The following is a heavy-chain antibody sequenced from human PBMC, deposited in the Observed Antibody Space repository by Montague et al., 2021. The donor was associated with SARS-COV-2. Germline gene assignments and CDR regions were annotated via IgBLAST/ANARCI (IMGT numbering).Heavy chain of an antibody. Sequence: SLSLSLSASGFTFSSYAMSWVRQAPGKGLEWVSAISGSGGSTYYADSVKGRFTISRDNSKNTLYLQMNSLRAEDTAVYYCAKDYRGIAAAGTYYYYGMDVWGQGTTVTVSS. V-gene: IGHV3-23*01. D-gene: IGHD6-13*01. CDR3: AKDYRGIAAAGTYYYYGMDV. CDR2: ISGSGGST. J-gene: IGHJ6*02. CDR1: GFTFSSYA.